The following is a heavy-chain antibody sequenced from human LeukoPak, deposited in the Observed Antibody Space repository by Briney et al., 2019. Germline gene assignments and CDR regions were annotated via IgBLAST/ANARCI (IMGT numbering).Heavy chain of an antibody. CDR3: ARGFSGSGSYYFDY. J-gene: IGHJ4*02. Sequence: ASVKVSCKASGYTFTGYYMHWVRQAPGQGLEWMGWINPNSGGTNYAQKFQGRVTMTRDTSISTAYMELSRLRSDDTAVYYCARGFSGSGSYYFDYWGQGTLVTVSS. CDR2: INPNSGGT. CDR1: GYTFTGYY. D-gene: IGHD3-10*01. V-gene: IGHV1-2*02.